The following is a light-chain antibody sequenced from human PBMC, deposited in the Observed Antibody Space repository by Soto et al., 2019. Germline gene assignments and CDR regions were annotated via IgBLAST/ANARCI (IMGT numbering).Light chain of an antibody. CDR3: QQLNSFPIP. CDR2: GAS. Sequence: IQLTQSPSSLSASVGDRVTITCRASQGISSFLAWYQQKPGKAPKLLIYGASTLQSGVPSRFSGSGSGTDFTLTIASLQHEEFATYYCQQLNSFPIPFGPGTKVHIK. CDR1: QGISSF. V-gene: IGKV1-9*01. J-gene: IGKJ3*01.